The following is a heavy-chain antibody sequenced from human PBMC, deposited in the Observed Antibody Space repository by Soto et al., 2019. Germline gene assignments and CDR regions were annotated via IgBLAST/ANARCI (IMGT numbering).Heavy chain of an antibody. J-gene: IGHJ5*02. CDR2: IYYSGST. Sequence: SETLSLTCTVSGGSIISGDYYWIWIRQPPGKGLEWIGYIYYSGSTYYNPSLKSRVTISVDTSKNQFSLKLSSVTAADTAVYYCARVRTGDYRGFWFDPWGQGTLVTVSS. CDR3: ARVRTGDYRGFWFDP. CDR1: GGSIISGDYY. V-gene: IGHV4-30-4*01. D-gene: IGHD4-17*01.